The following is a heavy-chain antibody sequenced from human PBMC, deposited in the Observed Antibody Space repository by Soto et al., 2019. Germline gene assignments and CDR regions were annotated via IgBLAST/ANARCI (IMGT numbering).Heavy chain of an antibody. Sequence: PSETLSLTCAVSRGSIRSGGYSRSWLRQPPGKGLEWIGYMYHSGSTYYNPSLKSRVTISIDRSKNQFSLKLSSVTAADTAVYYCARVPEYWGQGILVTVSS. D-gene: IGHD2-2*01. J-gene: IGHJ4*02. CDR2: MYHSGST. V-gene: IGHV4-30-2*01. CDR1: RGSIRSGGYS. CDR3: ARVPEY.